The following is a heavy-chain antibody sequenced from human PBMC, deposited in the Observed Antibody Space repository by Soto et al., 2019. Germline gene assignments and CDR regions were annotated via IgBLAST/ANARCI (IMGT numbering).Heavy chain of an antibody. CDR3: AKDPGGATMVRGYYYYGMDV. J-gene: IGHJ6*02. CDR2: ISYDGSNK. V-gene: IGHV3-30*18. D-gene: IGHD3-10*01. CDR1: GFTFSSYG. Sequence: QVQLVESGGGVVQPGRSLRLSCAASGFTFSSYGMHWVRQAPGKGLEWVAVISYDGSNKYYADSVKGRFTISRDNSKNTLYRQMNSLRAEDTAVYYCAKDPGGATMVRGYYYYGMDVWGQGTTVTVSS.